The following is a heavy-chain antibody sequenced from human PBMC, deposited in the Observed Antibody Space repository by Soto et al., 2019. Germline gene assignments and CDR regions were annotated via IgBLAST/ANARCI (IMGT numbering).Heavy chain of an antibody. D-gene: IGHD2-15*01. V-gene: IGHV1-18*01. CDR1: GYTIIIYG. CDR3: ARDLGVALATLTLDY. CDR2: ISPYNDNT. Sequence: ALVKGACKTSGYTIIIYGSGWVRQTPRQGLEWMGWISPYNDNTIYAQKFQGRVTMTADRSTRTVYLDLRSLKSNDTGVYYCARDLGVALATLTLDYWGQGALVTVSS. J-gene: IGHJ4*02.